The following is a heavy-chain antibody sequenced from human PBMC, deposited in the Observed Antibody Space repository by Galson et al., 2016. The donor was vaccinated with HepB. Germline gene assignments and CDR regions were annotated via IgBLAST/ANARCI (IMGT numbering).Heavy chain of an antibody. D-gene: IGHD2-21*02. Sequence: QSGAEVKKPGESLKISCKGSRYTFTNYWIGWVRQMPGKGLEWMGIIYPGDSDTRYGPSFQGQVTISFDKSISTPYLQWNSLKASDTAMYYCARHGAGYGDQADAFDIWGPGTMVTVSS. CDR2: IYPGDSDT. CDR3: ARHGAGYGDQADAFDI. V-gene: IGHV5-51*01. J-gene: IGHJ3*02. CDR1: RYTFTNYW.